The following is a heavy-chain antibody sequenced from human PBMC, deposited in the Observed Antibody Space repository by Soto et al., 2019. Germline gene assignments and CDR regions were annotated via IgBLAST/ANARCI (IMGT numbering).Heavy chain of an antibody. V-gene: IGHV1-69*13. D-gene: IGHD5-12*01. CDR1: GGTFSSYA. CDR2: IIPIFGTA. CDR3: ARATRDGYNYFHLDY. J-gene: IGHJ4*02. Sequence: ASVKVSCKASGGTFSSYAISWVRQAPGQGLEWMGGIIPIFGTANYAQKFQGRVTITADESTSTAYMELSSLRSEDTAVYYCARATRDGYNYFHLDYWGQGTLVTVSS.